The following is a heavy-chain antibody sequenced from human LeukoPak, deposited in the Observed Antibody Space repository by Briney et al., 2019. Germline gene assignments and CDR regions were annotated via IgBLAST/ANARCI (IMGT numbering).Heavy chain of an antibody. CDR2: IRSKAYGGTT. D-gene: IGHD6-19*01. V-gene: IGHV3-49*04. CDR1: GFPFGDYA. CDR3: TAEGSGWYYFDY. Sequence: GGSLRLSCTASGFPFGDYAMSWVRQAPGKGLEWVGFIRSKAYGGTTEYAASVKGRFTISRDDSKSIAYLQMNSLKTEDTAVYYCTAEGSGWYYFDYWGQGTLVTVSS. J-gene: IGHJ4*02.